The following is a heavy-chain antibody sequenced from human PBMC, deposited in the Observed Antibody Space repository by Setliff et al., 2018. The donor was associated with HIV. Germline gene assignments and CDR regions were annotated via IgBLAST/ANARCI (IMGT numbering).Heavy chain of an antibody. J-gene: IGHJ1*01. V-gene: IGHV4-59*01. Sequence: SETLSLTCNVSGASISSYYWSWIRQPPGKGLEWIGYVYHSGGTNYNPSLESRVRIAVDTSKNHLSLKLNSVTVAGTAVYYCARRQWGPSGYYEFFQRWGQGTLVTVSS. CDR1: GASISSYY. D-gene: IGHD3-22*01. CDR3: ARRQWGPSGYYEFFQR. CDR2: VYHSGGT.